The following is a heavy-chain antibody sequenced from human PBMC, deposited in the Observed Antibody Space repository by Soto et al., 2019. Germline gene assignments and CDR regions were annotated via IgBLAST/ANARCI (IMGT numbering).Heavy chain of an antibody. J-gene: IGHJ5*02. CDR2: INPSGGST. CDR1: GYTFTSYY. D-gene: IGHD2-15*01. Sequence: ASVKVSCTASGYTFTSYYMHWVRQAPGQGLEWMGIINPSGGSTSYAQKFQGRVTMTRDTSTSTVYMELSSLRSEDTAVYYCAQHATIVVVVDHPRYQYFHPWVQRTLATVSS. V-gene: IGHV1-46*01. CDR3: AQHATIVVVVDHPRYQYFHP.